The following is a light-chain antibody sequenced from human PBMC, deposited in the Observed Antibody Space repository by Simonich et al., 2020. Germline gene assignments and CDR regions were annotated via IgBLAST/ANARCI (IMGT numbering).Light chain of an antibody. J-gene: IGKJ4*01. Sequence: DIVMTQSPDSLAVSLGERATINCKSSQSVLYSSNNKNYLAWYQQKPGQPPKLLIYWGTTRESRVPDRFSGSGSGTDFTLTISSLQAEDVAVYYCQQYYSTPLTFGGGTKVEIK. CDR1: QSVLYSSNNKNY. CDR3: QQYYSTPLT. V-gene: IGKV4-1*01. CDR2: WGT.